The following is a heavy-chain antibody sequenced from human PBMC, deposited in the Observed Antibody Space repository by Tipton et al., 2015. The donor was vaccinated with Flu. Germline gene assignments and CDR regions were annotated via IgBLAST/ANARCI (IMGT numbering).Heavy chain of an antibody. CDR1: GFTFSDYY. J-gene: IGHJ4*02. CDR2: IYRGDNTI. V-gene: IGHV3-11*01. Sequence: SLRLSCAASGFTFSDYYMSWIRQAPGKGLEGVSYIYRGDNTIYYADSVKGRFTISRDNAKNSLYLQMNSLRADDTAVYYCARRWAVAGSFYFDYWGQGTLVTVS. D-gene: IGHD6-19*01. CDR3: ARRWAVAGSFYFDY.